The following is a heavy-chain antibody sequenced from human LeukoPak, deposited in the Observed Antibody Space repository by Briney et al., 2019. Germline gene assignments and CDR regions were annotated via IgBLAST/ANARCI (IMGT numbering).Heavy chain of an antibody. V-gene: IGHV3-23*01. CDR2: ISDNSGST. CDR3: AKDKSVSADYYFDY. CDR1: GFTFSSYA. J-gene: IGHJ4*02. D-gene: IGHD5/OR15-5a*01. Sequence: GGSLRVSCAASGFTFSSYAMHWVRQAPGKGLEWVSTISDNSGSTYYPDSVKGRFTVSRDNSKNTLFLQMNNLRTEDTAVYYCAKDKSVSADYYFDYWGQGTLVTVSS.